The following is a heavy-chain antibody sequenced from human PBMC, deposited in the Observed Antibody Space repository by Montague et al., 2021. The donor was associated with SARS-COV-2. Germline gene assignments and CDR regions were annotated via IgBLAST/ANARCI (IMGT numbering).Heavy chain of an antibody. CDR1: GGSFSVSGYY. Sequence: SETLSLTCAVYGGSFSVSGYYWSWIRQPQGKGLEWIGEINHRGTTTYNPSLNSRVTMSVDTSKNQFSLNLSSVSAADAAVYYCARISRGGSGWGWYNYNGMDVWGQGTTVIVSS. CDR2: INHRGTT. D-gene: IGHD6-19*01. J-gene: IGHJ6*02. V-gene: IGHV4-34*01. CDR3: ARISRGGSGWGWYNYNGMDV.